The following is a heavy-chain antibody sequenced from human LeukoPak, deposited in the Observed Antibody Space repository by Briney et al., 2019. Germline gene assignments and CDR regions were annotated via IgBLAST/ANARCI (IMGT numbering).Heavy chain of an antibody. V-gene: IGHV3-33*08. Sequence: PGGSLRLSCAASGFTFSSYAMHWVRQAPGKGLEWVAVIWYDGSNKYYADSVKGRFTISRDNSKNTLYLQMNSLRAEDTAVYYCASEMASGAFDIWGQGTMVTVSS. D-gene: IGHD5-24*01. CDR3: ASEMASGAFDI. CDR1: GFTFSSYA. J-gene: IGHJ3*02. CDR2: IWYDGSNK.